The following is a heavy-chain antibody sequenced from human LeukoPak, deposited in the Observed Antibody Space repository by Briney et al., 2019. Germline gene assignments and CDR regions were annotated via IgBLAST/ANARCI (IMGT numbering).Heavy chain of an antibody. CDR3: ARRWNYKDAFDI. D-gene: IGHD1-7*01. CDR1: GGSISSGTHY. V-gene: IGHV4-61*02. CDR2: IFTSGSP. Sequence: SQTLSLTCDVSGGSISSGTHYWTWLRQPVGKGLEWLGRIFTSGSPTYNSSLKSRLTISIDKSKNQFSLKLSSVTAADTAVYYCARRWNYKDAFDIWGQGTMVTVSS. J-gene: IGHJ3*02.